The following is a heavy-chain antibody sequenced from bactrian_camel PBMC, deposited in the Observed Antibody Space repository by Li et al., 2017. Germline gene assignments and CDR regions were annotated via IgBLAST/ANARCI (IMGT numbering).Heavy chain of an antibody. CDR2: LWIGGATT. Sequence: QVQLVESGGGSVQAGGSLRLSCAAGRYTYKRNCMGWFRQRPGKDREGLAVLWIGGATTTYADSVKGRFTITRDKAKDLVYLQMNGLKPEDTGMYYCAADQLYGTCRDVLDFPARGQGTQVTVS. V-gene: IGHV3-3*01. CDR3: AADQLYGTCRDVLDFPA. CDR1: RYTYKRNC. J-gene: IGHJ4*01. D-gene: IGHD6*01.